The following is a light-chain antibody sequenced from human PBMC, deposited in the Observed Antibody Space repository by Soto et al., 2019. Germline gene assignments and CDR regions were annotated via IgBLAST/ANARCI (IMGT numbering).Light chain of an antibody. Sequence: AVVTQEPSLTVSPGGTVTLTCGSSTGAVTSGHYPYWFQQKPGQAPRTLISDTTNKHSWTPARFSDALLGGKAALTLSGAQPEDEADYYCLLSYTSAVVFGGGTKLTFL. V-gene: IGLV7-46*01. J-gene: IGLJ2*01. CDR3: LLSYTSAVV. CDR1: TGAVTSGHY. CDR2: DTT.